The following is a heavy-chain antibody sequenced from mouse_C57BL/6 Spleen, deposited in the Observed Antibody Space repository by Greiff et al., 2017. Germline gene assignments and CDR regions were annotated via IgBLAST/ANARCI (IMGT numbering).Heavy chain of an antibody. J-gene: IGHJ3*01. D-gene: IGHD3-1*01. CDR1: GYAFSSYW. Sequence: VKLQESGAELVKPGASVKISCKASGYAFSSYWMNWVKQRPGKGLEWIGQIYPGDGDTNYNGKFKGKATLTADKSSSTAYMQLSSLTSEDSAVYFCARGGAFAYWGQGTLVTVSA. CDR2: IYPGDGDT. CDR3: ARGGAFAY. V-gene: IGHV1-80*01.